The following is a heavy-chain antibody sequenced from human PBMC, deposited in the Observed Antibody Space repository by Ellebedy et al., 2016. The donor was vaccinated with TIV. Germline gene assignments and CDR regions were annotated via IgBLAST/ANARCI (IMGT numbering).Heavy chain of an antibody. J-gene: IGHJ5*02. V-gene: IGHV3-48*03. Sequence: PGGSLRLSCPASGFTFSSYEMNWVRQVPGKGLEWVSYLSSSGTTIYYADFVKGGFTIPRDNAKNSLYLQMNSLRAEDTAVYYCARAIHYYNILTGYCPRTYNWFDPWGQGTLVTVSS. CDR3: ARAIHYYNILTGYCPRTYNWFDP. D-gene: IGHD3-9*01. CDR2: LSSSGTTI. CDR1: GFTFSSYE.